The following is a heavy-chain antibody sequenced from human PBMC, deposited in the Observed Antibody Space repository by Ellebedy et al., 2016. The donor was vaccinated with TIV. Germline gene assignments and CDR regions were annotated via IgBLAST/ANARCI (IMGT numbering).Heavy chain of an antibody. CDR3: ARGAEMATIMDYYYGMDV. V-gene: IGHV1-46*01. CDR1: GYTFTSYY. J-gene: IGHJ6*02. CDR2: INPSGGST. Sequence: ASVKVSCKASGYTFTSYYMHWVRQAPGQGLEWMGIINPSGGSTSYAQKFQGRVTMTRDTSTSTVYMELSSLRSEDTAVYYCARGAEMATIMDYYYGMDVWGQGTTVTVSS. D-gene: IGHD5-24*01.